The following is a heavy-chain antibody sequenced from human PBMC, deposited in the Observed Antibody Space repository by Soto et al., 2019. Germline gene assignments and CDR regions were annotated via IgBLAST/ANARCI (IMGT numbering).Heavy chain of an antibody. D-gene: IGHD3-9*01. CDR1: GGSFSGYY. Sequence: SETLSLTCAVYGGSFSGYYWSWIRQPPGKGLEWIGEINHSGSTNYNPSLKSRVTISVDTSKNQFSLKLSSVTAADTAVYYCARVGPHLLRYFDWTPLDYWGQGTLVTVS. CDR2: INHSGST. J-gene: IGHJ4*02. CDR3: ARVGPHLLRYFDWTPLDY. V-gene: IGHV4-34*01.